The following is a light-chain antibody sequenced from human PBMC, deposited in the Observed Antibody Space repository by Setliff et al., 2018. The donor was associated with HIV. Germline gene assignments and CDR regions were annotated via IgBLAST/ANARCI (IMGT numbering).Light chain of an antibody. Sequence: SFELTQPPSLSVAPGKTAKITCGGNNIGSKSVQWYQQKPGQAPVLVIYYNSDRPSGIPERFSGSNSGNTATLTISGVEAGDEADYYCQVWDVFSHYVFGSWTNVTVL. V-gene: IGLV3-21*04. CDR1: NIGSKS. J-gene: IGLJ1*01. CDR3: QVWDVFSHYV. CDR2: YNS.